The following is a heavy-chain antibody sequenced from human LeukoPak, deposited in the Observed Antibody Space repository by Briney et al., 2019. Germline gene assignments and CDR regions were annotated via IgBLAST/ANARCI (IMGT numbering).Heavy chain of an antibody. D-gene: IGHD7-27*01. J-gene: IGHJ3*02. V-gene: IGHV4-31*03. CDR2: IYYSGST. Sequence: PSQTLSLTCTVSGGSISSGGYYWSWIRQHPGKGLEWIGFIYYSGSTYYNPSLKSRVTISVDTSKNQFSLKLSSVTAADTAVYYCARSLTGPFDAFDIWNKGQWSPSLQ. CDR1: GGSISSGGYY. CDR3: ARSLTGPFDAFDI.